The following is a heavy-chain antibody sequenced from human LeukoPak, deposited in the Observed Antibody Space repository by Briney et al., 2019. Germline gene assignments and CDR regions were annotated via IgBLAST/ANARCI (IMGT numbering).Heavy chain of an antibody. D-gene: IGHD3-22*01. CDR2: IYTSGST. CDR3: ARDISSGYHYGEFRWFDP. J-gene: IGHJ5*02. CDR1: GGSISSYY. Sequence: SGTLSLTCTVSGGSISSYYWSWIRQPAGKGLEWIGRIYTSGSTNYNPSLKSRVTMSVDTSKNQFSLKLSSVTAADTAVYYCARDISSGYHYGEFRWFDPWGQGTLVTVSS. V-gene: IGHV4-4*07.